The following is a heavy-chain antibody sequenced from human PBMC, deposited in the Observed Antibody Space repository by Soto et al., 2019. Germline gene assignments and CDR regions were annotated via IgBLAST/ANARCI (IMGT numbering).Heavy chain of an antibody. CDR1: GFTFSSYG. V-gene: IGHV3-33*01. CDR3: ASYYYYYGMDV. Sequence: QVQLVESGGGVVQPGRSLRLSCAASGFTFSSYGMHWVRQAPGKGLEWVAVIWYDGSNKYYADSVKGRFTISRDNSKNTLYLQMTSLRADDTAVYYCASYYYYYGMDVWGQGTTVTVSS. CDR2: IWYDGSNK. J-gene: IGHJ6*02.